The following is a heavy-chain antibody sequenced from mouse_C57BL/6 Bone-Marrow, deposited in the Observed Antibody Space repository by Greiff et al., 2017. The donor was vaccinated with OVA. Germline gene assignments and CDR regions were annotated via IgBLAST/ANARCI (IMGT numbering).Heavy chain of an antibody. J-gene: IGHJ2*01. CDR1: GFTFSSYG. Sequence: EVMLVESGGDLVKPGGSLKLSCAASGFTFSSYGMSWVRQTPDKRLEWVATISSGGSYTYYPDSVKGRFTISRDNAKNTLYLQMSSLKSEDTAMYYCARRGWDFDDWGKGTTLTVSS. D-gene: IGHD1-1*02. V-gene: IGHV5-6*02. CDR3: ARRGWDFDD. CDR2: ISSGGSYT.